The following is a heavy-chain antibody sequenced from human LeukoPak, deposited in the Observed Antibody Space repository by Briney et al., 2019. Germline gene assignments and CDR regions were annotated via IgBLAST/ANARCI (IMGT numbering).Heavy chain of an antibody. V-gene: IGHV1-69*13. J-gene: IGHJ6*02. CDR2: IIPIFGTA. Sequence: SVKVSCKASGGTFSSYAISWVRQAPGQGLEWMGGIIPIFGTANYAQKFQGRVTITADESTSTAYMELSGLRSEDTAVYYCARTRGSGWYLEPDYYYGMDVWGQGTTVTVSS. CDR1: GGTFSSYA. D-gene: IGHD6-19*01. CDR3: ARTRGSGWYLEPDYYYGMDV.